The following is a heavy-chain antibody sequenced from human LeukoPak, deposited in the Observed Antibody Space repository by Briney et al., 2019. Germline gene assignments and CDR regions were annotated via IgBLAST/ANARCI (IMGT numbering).Heavy chain of an antibody. Sequence: GGSLRLSCAGSGFTFRTYWMTWVRQAPGKGLEWVANIRQDGTEKNYVDSVRGRFTISRDNAENSLYLQMNSLRAEDTAVYFCARDSGNSGSDVLDYWGQGTLVPVSS. J-gene: IGHJ4*02. CDR1: GFTFRTYW. V-gene: IGHV3-7*01. CDR3: ARDSGNSGSDVLDY. CDR2: IRQDGTEK. D-gene: IGHD5-12*01.